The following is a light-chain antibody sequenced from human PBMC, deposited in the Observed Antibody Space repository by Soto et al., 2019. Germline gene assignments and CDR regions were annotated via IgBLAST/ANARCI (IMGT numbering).Light chain of an antibody. CDR2: EGN. J-gene: IGLJ1*01. Sequence: QSVLTQPASGSGSPGQSITISCPGTSREVGSYNLVSWYQQYPGKAPKFMIYEGNKRPSGVSNRFSGSKSGNTASLTISGLQAEDEADYYCCSYAGSSIYVFGTGTKVTVL. V-gene: IGLV2-23*01. CDR1: SREVGSYNL. CDR3: CSYAGSSIYV.